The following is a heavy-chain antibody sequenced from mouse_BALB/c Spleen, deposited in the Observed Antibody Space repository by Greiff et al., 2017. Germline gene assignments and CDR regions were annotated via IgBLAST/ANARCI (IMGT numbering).Heavy chain of an antibody. CDR3: ARQLLRYSFAY. D-gene: IGHD1-1*01. Sequence: VESGGGLVKPGGSLKLSCAASGFAFSSYDMSWVRQTPEKRLEWVAYISSGGGSTYYPDTVKGRFTISRDNAKNTLYLQMSSLKSEDTAMYYCARQLLRYSFAYWGQGTLVTVSA. V-gene: IGHV5-12-1*01. CDR1: GFAFSSYD. CDR2: ISSGGGST. J-gene: IGHJ3*01.